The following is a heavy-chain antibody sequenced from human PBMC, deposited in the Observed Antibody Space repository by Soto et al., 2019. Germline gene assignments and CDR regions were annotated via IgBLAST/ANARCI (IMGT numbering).Heavy chain of an antibody. CDR2: INDYMTTI. J-gene: IGHJ4*02. CDR1: GFTFGKYW. V-gene: IGHV3-74*01. D-gene: IGHD3-16*01. CDR3: AKDRRAGGNSAFYFDF. Sequence: VGSLRLSGAASGFTFGKYWMHWVRQAPGKGLVWVSRINDYMTTINYADSVSGRFTISRDNTRNTLFLQMNSLTAEDTAVYYCAKDRRAGGNSAFYFDFWGQGAQVTVSS.